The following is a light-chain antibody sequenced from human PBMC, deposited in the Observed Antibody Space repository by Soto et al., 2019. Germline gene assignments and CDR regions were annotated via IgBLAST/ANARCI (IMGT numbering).Light chain of an antibody. Sequence: DIQMTQSPSSLSASVGDRVTITCQASQDISKSLNWCQHKPGKAPELLIYDASNLEAGVPSRFTGSGSGTDVTFTISTLQAEDIATYYCQQYDNVPPITFGQGTRLEI. J-gene: IGKJ5*01. CDR2: DAS. CDR1: QDISKS. CDR3: QQYDNVPPIT. V-gene: IGKV1-33*01.